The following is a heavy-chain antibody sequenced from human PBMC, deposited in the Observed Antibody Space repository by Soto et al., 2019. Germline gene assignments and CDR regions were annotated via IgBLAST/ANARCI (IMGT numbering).Heavy chain of an antibody. CDR3: AKDGQSGFWSGYYLDV. CDR1: EVTFSGYW. V-gene: IGHV3-74*01. J-gene: IGHJ6*02. CDR2: ISIDGSIT. D-gene: IGHD3-3*01. Sequence: SXRRSYGATEVTFSGYWMHWVRRAPGEGLVWVSRISIDGSITNYADSVKGRFTISRDNAKNTLYLQMNGLRAEDTAVYYCAKDGQSGFWSGYYLDVWGQGTKVTVYS.